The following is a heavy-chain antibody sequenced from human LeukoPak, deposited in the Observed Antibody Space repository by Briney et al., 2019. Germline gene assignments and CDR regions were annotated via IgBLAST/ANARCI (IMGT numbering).Heavy chain of an antibody. CDR3: ARDWEDGYNTEFDY. V-gene: IGHV4-34*01. Sequence: SETLSLTCAVYGGSFSGYYWSWIRQPPGKGLEWIGEINHSGSTNYNPSLKSRVTISVDTSKNQFSLKLSSVTAADTAVYYCARDWEDGYNTEFDYWGQGTLVTVSS. D-gene: IGHD5-12*01. J-gene: IGHJ4*02. CDR1: GGSFSGYY. CDR2: INHSGST.